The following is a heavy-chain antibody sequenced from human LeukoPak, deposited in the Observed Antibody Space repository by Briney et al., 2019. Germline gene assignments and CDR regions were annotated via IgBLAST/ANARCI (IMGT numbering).Heavy chain of an antibody. V-gene: IGHV3-23*01. CDR1: GFTFSSYA. Sequence: GGSLRLSCAASGFTFSSYAMSWVRQAPGKGLEWVSAISGSGGSTYYADSVRGRFTISRDNSKNTLYLQMNSLRAEDTAVYYCAKLSQWQVPWGYYFDYWGQGTLVTVSS. CDR2: ISGSGGST. J-gene: IGHJ4*02. D-gene: IGHD6-19*01. CDR3: AKLSQWQVPWGYYFDY.